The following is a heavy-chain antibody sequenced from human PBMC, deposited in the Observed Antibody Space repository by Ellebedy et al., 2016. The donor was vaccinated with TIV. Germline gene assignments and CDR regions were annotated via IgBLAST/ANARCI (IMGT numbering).Heavy chain of an antibody. CDR1: GFTFSSYA. J-gene: IGHJ4*02. V-gene: IGHV3-23*01. CDR2: ISGSGGST. D-gene: IGHD6-13*01. CDR3: AKGSWAAAGTGDADY. Sequence: GGSLRLSCAASGFTFSSYAMSWVRQAPGKGLEWVSGISGSGGSTYYADSVKGRFTISRDNSKNTLYLQMNSLRAEDTAVYYCAKGSWAAAGTGDADYWGQGTLVTVSS.